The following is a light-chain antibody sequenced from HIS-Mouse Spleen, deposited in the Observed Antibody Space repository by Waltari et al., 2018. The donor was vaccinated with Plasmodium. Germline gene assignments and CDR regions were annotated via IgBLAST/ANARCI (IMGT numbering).Light chain of an antibody. CDR2: EDS. J-gene: IGLJ3*02. Sequence: SYELTQPPSVSVSSGQTARITCSGDALPKKYAYWYQQKSGQSPVLVINEDSKRPSGIPERFSGVSAGTMATLTSRGAQGEDEADYYCYSADSSGNHRVFGGGTKLTVL. CDR3: YSADSSGNHRV. V-gene: IGLV3-10*01. CDR1: ALPKKY.